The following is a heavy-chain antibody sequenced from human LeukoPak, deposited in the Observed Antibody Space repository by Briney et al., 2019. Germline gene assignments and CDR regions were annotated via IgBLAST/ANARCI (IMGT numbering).Heavy chain of an antibody. D-gene: IGHD5-24*01. Sequence: PSETLSLTCTVSGGSFSSYYWSWLRQPAGKGLEWIGRIYTSGSTNYSSSLKSRVTMSVDTSKNQVSLKLSSVTAADTAVYYCATGDGYNSFDYWGQGTLVTVSS. CDR1: GGSFSSYY. CDR2: IYTSGST. V-gene: IGHV4-4*07. CDR3: ATGDGYNSFDY. J-gene: IGHJ4*02.